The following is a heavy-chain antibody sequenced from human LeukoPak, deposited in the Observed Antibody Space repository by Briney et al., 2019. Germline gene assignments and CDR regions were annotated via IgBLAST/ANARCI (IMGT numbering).Heavy chain of an antibody. CDR1: GFTFSDYT. CDR2: ITSSRSAT. Sequence: GGSLRLSCAASGFTFSDYTMNWIRQAPGKGLEWVSHITSSRSATYYADSVKGRFTISRDNGKNSLYLQMHSLRAADTAVYYCARMYTGSYGPYYFMDVWGKGTTVTVSS. D-gene: IGHD1-26*01. CDR3: ARMYTGSYGPYYFMDV. J-gene: IGHJ6*03. V-gene: IGHV3-48*01.